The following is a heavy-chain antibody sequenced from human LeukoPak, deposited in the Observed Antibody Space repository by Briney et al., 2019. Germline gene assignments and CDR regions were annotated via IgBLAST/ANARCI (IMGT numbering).Heavy chain of an antibody. J-gene: IGHJ4*02. V-gene: IGHV3-21*01. CDR2: ISSDSAYI. Sequence: SGGYLRLYCATSGFTFSSYTLSWVRQAPGKGLEWVSSISSDSAYISYADSVKGRFTISRDNAKNSLYLHMNSLRDEASAMYYCARIALWFGESYHFDYWGQGTLVTVSS. CDR3: ARIALWFGESYHFDY. CDR1: GFTFSSYT. D-gene: IGHD3-10*01.